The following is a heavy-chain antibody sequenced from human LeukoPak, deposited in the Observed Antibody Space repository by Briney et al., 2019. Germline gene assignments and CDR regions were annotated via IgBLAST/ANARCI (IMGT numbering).Heavy chain of an antibody. D-gene: IGHD5-12*01. J-gene: IGHJ4*02. CDR1: GFTFSTYA. Sequence: PGGSLRLSCAASGFTFSTYAMSWVRQAPGKGLEWVSAVRGSGSDTYYADSAKGRFTISRDNSKNTLHLQMNSLRAEDTAIYYCAKTSRVNSAYDSPFDYWGQGTLVTVSS. CDR2: VRGSGSDT. V-gene: IGHV3-23*01. CDR3: AKTSRVNSAYDSPFDY.